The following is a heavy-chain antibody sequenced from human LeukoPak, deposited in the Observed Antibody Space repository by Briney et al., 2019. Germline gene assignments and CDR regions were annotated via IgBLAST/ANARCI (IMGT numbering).Heavy chain of an antibody. CDR3: ARAGRNYDFWSGYLYYYYMGV. CDR1: GFTFSSYA. Sequence: GGSLRLSCAASGFTFSSYAMHWVRQAPGKGLEYVSAISSNGGSTYYANSVKGRFTISRDNSKNTLYLQMGSLRAEDMAVYYCARAGRNYDFWSGYLYYYYMGVWGKGTTVTVSS. J-gene: IGHJ6*03. V-gene: IGHV3-64*01. CDR2: ISSNGGST. D-gene: IGHD3-3*01.